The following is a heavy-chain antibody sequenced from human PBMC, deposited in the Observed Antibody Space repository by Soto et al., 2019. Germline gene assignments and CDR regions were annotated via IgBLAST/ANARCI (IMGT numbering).Heavy chain of an antibody. CDR2: INHSGST. Sequence: QVQLQQWGAGLLKPSETLSLTCAVYGGSFSGYYWSWIRQPPGKGLEWIGEINHSGSTNYNPSLKSRVTISVDPSKNRFSLKLSSVTAADTAVYYCARGRGMYGDYGYFDYWGQGTLVTVSS. D-gene: IGHD4-17*01. CDR3: ARGRGMYGDYGYFDY. J-gene: IGHJ4*02. CDR1: GGSFSGYY. V-gene: IGHV4-34*01.